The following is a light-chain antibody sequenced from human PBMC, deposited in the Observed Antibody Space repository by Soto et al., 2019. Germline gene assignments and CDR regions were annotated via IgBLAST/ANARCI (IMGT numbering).Light chain of an antibody. CDR2: GAS. CDR1: QTISTY. Sequence: IQLTQSPPSLSASVGDRVTITCRASQTISTYLNWYQQKPGKAPKVLIYGASSLQSGVPTRFSGSGSGTDFTLTISSLQPEDSATYYCQQSYSYTRMFGQGTKVDIK. J-gene: IGKJ1*01. V-gene: IGKV1-39*01. CDR3: QQSYSYTRM.